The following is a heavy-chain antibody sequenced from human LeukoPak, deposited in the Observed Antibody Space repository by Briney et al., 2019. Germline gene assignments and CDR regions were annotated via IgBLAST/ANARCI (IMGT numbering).Heavy chain of an antibody. CDR3: AKDVNSYYGYYYYYGMDV. J-gene: IGHJ6*02. V-gene: IGHV3-23*01. CDR1: GFTFSSYA. Sequence: SGGSLRLSCAGSGFTFSSYAMSWVRQAPGKGLEWVSTISGSGGAGTYYADSVKGRFTVSRDNSRNTLYLPMNSLRAEDTAVYYCAKDVNSYYGYYYYYGMDVWGQGTTVTVSS. D-gene: IGHD3-10*01. CDR2: ISGSGGAGT.